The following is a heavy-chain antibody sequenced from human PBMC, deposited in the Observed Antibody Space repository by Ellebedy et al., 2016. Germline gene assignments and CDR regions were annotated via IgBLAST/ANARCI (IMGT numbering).Heavy chain of an antibody. CDR1: GGSFTDYL. Sequence: SETLSLTXAVYGGSFTDYLWTSIRQPPGKGLEWIGEIHHSGGTNYNPSLKSRVTISVDTSKNQFSLNLNSVTAADTAVYYCAREVIAARSAYEYWGQGTLVSVSS. CDR2: IHHSGGT. D-gene: IGHD6-6*01. J-gene: IGHJ4*02. V-gene: IGHV4-34*01. CDR3: AREVIAARSAYEY.